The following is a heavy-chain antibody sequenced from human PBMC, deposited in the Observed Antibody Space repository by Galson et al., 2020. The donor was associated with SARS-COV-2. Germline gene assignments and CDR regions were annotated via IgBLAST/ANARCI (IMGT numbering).Heavy chain of an antibody. V-gene: IGHV3-30*18. Sequence: GGSLRLSCAASGFTFSSYGMHWVRQAPGKGLEWVAVISYDGSNKYYADSVKGRFTISRDNSKNTLYLQMNSLRAEDTAVYYCAKVADSSGYYWYYYYGMDVWGQGTTVTVSS. CDR2: ISYDGSNK. J-gene: IGHJ6*02. CDR3: AKVADSSGYYWYYYYGMDV. D-gene: IGHD3-22*01. CDR1: GFTFSSYG.